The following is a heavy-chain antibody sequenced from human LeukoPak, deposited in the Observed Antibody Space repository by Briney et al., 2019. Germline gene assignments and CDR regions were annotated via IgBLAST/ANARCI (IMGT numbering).Heavy chain of an antibody. CDR3: ARDYYYDSSGTYWYFDL. CDR2: ISSSSSYI. J-gene: IGHJ2*01. CDR1: GFTFSSYS. D-gene: IGHD3-22*01. V-gene: IGHV3-21*01. Sequence: GGSLRLSCAASGFTFSSYSMNWVRQAPGKGLEWVSSISSSSSYIYYADSVKGRFTISRDNTKNSLYLQMNSLRAEDTAAYYCARDYYYDSSGTYWYFDLWGRGTLVTVSS.